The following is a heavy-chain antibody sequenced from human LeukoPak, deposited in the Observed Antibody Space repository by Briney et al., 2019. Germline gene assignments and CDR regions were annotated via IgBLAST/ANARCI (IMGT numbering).Heavy chain of an antibody. Sequence: GGSLGLSCAASGITFSSSTMTWVRQAPGKGLEWVSYISGTTISTIYYADSVKGRFTISRDNAKNSVYLQMNSLRAEDTAVYYCARVPPRGNDVTVGRYSYMGVWGKGTTVTVSS. CDR2: ISGTTISTI. CDR1: GITFSSST. CDR3: ARVPPRGNDVTVGRYSYMGV. J-gene: IGHJ6*03. V-gene: IGHV3-48*01. D-gene: IGHD4-23*01.